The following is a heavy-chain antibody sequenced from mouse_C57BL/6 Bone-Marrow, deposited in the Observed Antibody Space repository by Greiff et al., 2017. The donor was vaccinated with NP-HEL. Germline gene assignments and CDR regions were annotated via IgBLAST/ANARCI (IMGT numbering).Heavy chain of an antibody. CDR3: TRDPYSNWRYAMDY. CDR2: ISSGGDYI. J-gene: IGHJ4*01. D-gene: IGHD2-5*01. Sequence: EVQLVESGEGLVKPGGSLKLSCAASGFTFSSYAMSWVRQTPEKRLEWVAYISSGGDYIYYADTVKGRFTISRDNARNTLYLQMSSLKSEDTAMYYCTRDPYSNWRYAMDYWGQGTSVTVSS. V-gene: IGHV5-9-1*02. CDR1: GFTFSSYA.